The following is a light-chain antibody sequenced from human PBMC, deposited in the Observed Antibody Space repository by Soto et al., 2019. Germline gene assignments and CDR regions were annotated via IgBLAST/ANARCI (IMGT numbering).Light chain of an antibody. CDR1: QSLTSSF. V-gene: IGKV3-20*01. CDR3: QQYGRLPLS. CDR2: GAS. J-gene: IGKJ4*01. Sequence: EILLPQSPGTLSLSPGDRATLSCRASQSLTSSFLAWYQQKPGQTPRLLIYGASIRATDIPDRFSGSGSGTDFTLTISRLEPEDFAVYFCQQYGRLPLSFGGGTKVEIK.